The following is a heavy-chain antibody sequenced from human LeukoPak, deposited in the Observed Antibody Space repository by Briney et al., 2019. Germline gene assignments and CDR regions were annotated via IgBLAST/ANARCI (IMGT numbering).Heavy chain of an antibody. CDR1: GYTSYY. D-gene: IGHD3-9*01. CDR2: INPSGGST. Sequence: ASVKVSCKASGYTSYYMHRVREAPGQGLEWVGRINPSGGSTTYAQKFQGRVTMTRDTSTSTVYMELSRLRSEDTAVYYCARDRGDDILTGYPDYSFDYWGQGTLVTVSS. V-gene: IGHV1-46*01. J-gene: IGHJ4*02. CDR3: ARDRGDDILTGYPDYSFDY.